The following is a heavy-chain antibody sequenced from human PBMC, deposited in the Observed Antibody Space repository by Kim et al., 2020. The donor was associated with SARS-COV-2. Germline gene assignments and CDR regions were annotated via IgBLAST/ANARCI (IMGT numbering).Heavy chain of an antibody. CDR1: GYTFTSYA. CDR2: INTNTGNP. CDR3: ARGLEAFRGYDILTGYYNVGDY. Sequence: ASVKVSCKASGYTFTSYAMNWVRQAPGQGLEWMGWINTNTGNPTYAQGFTGRFVFSLDTSVSTAYLQISSLKAEDTAVYYCARGLEAFRGYDILTGYYNVGDYWGQGTLVTVSS. D-gene: IGHD3-9*01. V-gene: IGHV7-4-1*02. J-gene: IGHJ4*02.